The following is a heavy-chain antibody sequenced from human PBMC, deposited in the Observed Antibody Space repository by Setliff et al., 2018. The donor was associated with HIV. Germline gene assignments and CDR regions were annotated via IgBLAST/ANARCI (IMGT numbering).Heavy chain of an antibody. CDR2: INTHSGYT. CDR1: GYTFNNYG. V-gene: IGHV1-18*01. J-gene: IGHJ4*02. Sequence: ASVKVSCKASGYTFNNYGISWVRQAPGQGLEWMGWINTHSGYTNYAQNVQGRVTVTMDTSTSTAYMELSSLRSEDTAVYYCATEVFFRVTVNSGIDYWGQGTLVTVSS. CDR3: ATEVFFRVTVNSGIDY. D-gene: IGHD4-17*01.